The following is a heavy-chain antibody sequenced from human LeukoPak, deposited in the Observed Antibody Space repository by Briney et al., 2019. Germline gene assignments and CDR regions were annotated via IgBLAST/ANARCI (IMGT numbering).Heavy chain of an antibody. CDR1: GFTFSSYS. Sequence: AGRSLRLSCAASGFTFSSYSMNWVRQAPGKGLEWVSSISSSSSYIYYADSVKGRFTISRDNSKNTLYLQMNSLRAEDTAVYYCARGSMTTVTKIDYWGQGTLVTVSS. CDR3: ARGSMTTVTKIDY. CDR2: ISSSSSYI. D-gene: IGHD4-17*01. V-gene: IGHV3-21*04. J-gene: IGHJ4*02.